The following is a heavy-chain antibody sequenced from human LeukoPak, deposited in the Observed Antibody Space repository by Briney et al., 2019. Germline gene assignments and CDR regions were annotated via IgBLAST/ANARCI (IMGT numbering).Heavy chain of an antibody. CDR3: AKHSGDGYNSGDNWFDP. Sequence: GVSLRLSCLASGFTFSSYAMSWVRQAPGKGLEWVSSIIASGYTYYADSAKGRFTISRDNSRNTLYLQINSLRAEDTAVYYCAKHSGDGYNSGDNWFDPWGQGTLVTVSS. CDR1: GFTFSSYA. CDR2: IIASGYT. J-gene: IGHJ5*02. D-gene: IGHD5-24*01. V-gene: IGHV3-23*01.